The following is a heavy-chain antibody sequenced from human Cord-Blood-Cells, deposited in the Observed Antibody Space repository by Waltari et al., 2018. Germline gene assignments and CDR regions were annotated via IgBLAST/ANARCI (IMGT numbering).Heavy chain of an antibody. CDR1: GGSISSYY. D-gene: IGHD3-22*01. CDR3: AGLGSYYDSSGYSYDAFDI. Sequence: QVQLQESGPGLVKPSETLSLTCTVPGGSISSYYWSWIRQPPGKGLEWIGYIYYSGSTNYNPSLKSRVTISVDTSKNQFSLKLSSVTAADTAVYYCAGLGSYYDSSGYSYDAFDIWGQGTMVTVSS. CDR2: IYYSGST. J-gene: IGHJ3*02. V-gene: IGHV4-59*08.